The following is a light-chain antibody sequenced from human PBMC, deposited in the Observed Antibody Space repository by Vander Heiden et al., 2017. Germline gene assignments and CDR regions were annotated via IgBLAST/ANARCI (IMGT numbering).Light chain of an antibody. CDR3: QQYYSVPFT. CDR1: QSVLQSYNKKDY. Sequence: DMVMTQSPDSLAVSLGESATISCKASQSVLQSYNKKDYLAWYQQKPGQAPKLLIYGASTREFGVPDRFSGSGSGTDFTLTISSLQAEDVAVYYCQQYYSVPFTFGPGTKVDIQ. CDR2: GAS. J-gene: IGKJ3*01. V-gene: IGKV4-1*01.